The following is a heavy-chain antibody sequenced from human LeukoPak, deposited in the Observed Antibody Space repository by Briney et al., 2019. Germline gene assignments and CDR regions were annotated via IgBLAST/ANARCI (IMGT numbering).Heavy chain of an antibody. CDR3: ARSSGIVATAEY. D-gene: IGHD5-12*01. CDR1: GFTFSSYS. Sequence: GGSLRLSCAASGFTFSSYSMTWVRQAPGKGLEWVSSISSSSSYIYYADSVKGRFTISRDNAKNSLYLQMSSLRAEDTAVYYCARSSGIVATAEYWGQGTLVTVSS. J-gene: IGHJ4*02. CDR2: ISSSSSYI. V-gene: IGHV3-21*01.